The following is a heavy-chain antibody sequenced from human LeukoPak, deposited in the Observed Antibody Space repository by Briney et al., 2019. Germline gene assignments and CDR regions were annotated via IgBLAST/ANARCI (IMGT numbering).Heavy chain of an antibody. Sequence: PGRSLRLSCAASGFIFGDHAMSWVRQAPGKGLEWVGFTRSKAYGGTTEYAASVEGRFTISRDDSNSIAYLQMNSLKTEDTAVYYCSRGPIYLWLYNGMDVWGQGTTVIVSS. J-gene: IGHJ6*02. CDR3: SRGPIYLWLYNGMDV. CDR2: TRSKAYGGTT. V-gene: IGHV3-49*04. D-gene: IGHD5-18*01. CDR1: GFIFGDHA.